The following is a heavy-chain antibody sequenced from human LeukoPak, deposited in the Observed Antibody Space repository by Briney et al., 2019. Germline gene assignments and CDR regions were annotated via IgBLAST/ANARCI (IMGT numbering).Heavy chain of an antibody. Sequence: GGSLRLSCAASGFIFSRYWMSWVRQAPGRGLEWVANIKQDGSEKYYVDSVKGRFTISRDNAKNSLYLQMNSLRAEDTAVYYCARVPVDTTMVSHIDYWGQGTLVTVSS. CDR1: GFIFSRYW. CDR3: ARVPVDTTMVSHIDY. V-gene: IGHV3-7*01. D-gene: IGHD5-18*01. CDR2: IKQDGSEK. J-gene: IGHJ4*02.